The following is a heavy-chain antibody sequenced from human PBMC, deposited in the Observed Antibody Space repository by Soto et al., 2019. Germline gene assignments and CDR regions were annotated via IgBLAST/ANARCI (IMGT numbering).Heavy chain of an antibody. J-gene: IGHJ6*02. V-gene: IGHV1-18*01. D-gene: IGHD3-22*01. CDR1: GYSFANQA. CDR2: ISGRSGNS. CDR3: ARGYDSSAYFYPLGDGMDG. Sequence: ASVKFSCKTSGYSFANQAINWVRQAPGQGLEWVGWISGRSGNSNYAETVRGRVTMTTDTSTGTAYLELRALTPDDTAVYYCARGYDSSAYFYPLGDGMDGWGQGTTVTVSS.